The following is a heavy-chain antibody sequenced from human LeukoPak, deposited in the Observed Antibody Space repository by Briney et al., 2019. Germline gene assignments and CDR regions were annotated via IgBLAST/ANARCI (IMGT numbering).Heavy chain of an antibody. V-gene: IGHV1-46*01. J-gene: IGHJ5*02. Sequence: ASVKVSCKASAHTFSTYLLHWVRQAPGQGLEWMGIIDPSGGSTDYAQKLQGRVTMTRDTSTSTVYMELSSLRSEDTAIYYCARDLGLRGVTNWFDPWGQGTLVTVSS. CDR3: ARDLGLRGVTNWFDP. CDR2: IDPSGGST. D-gene: IGHD3-10*01. CDR1: AHTFSTYL.